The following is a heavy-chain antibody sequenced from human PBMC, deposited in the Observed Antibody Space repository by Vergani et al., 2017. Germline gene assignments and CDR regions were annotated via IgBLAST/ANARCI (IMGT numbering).Heavy chain of an antibody. CDR1: GGAISNPDYH. CDR3: AREGPYFYGLDL. Sequence: QVQLHESGPGLVKPSETLSLTCTLSGGAISNPDYHWSWIRQTPGKGLEWIGLIDYSGATSYNPSVRGRLAISVDTSKNHFSLKLDSVTAADTAVYFCAREGPYFYGLDLWGQGTTVTVSS. CDR2: IDYSGAT. V-gene: IGHV4-30-4*08. D-gene: IGHD2-21*01. J-gene: IGHJ6*02.